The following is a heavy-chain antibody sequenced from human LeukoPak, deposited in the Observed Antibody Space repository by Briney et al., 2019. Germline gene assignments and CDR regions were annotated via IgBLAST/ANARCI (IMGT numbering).Heavy chain of an antibody. CDR3: AREPGWGHNYYYMDV. CDR1: GYSIGSDFY. V-gene: IGHV4-38-2*02. CDR2: VSHNTGA. Sequence: KPSETLSLTCAVSGYSIGSDFYWGWIRQTPGKGLEWLESVSHNTGASYNPSFKSRVTISLDTSKNHFSLTLTSVTAADTAVYFCAREPGWGHNYYYMDVWGKGTTVAVSS. J-gene: IGHJ6*03. D-gene: IGHD1-26*01.